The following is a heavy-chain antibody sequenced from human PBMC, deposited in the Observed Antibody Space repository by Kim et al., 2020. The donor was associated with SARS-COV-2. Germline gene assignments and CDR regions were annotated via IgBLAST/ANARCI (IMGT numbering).Heavy chain of an antibody. CDR2: ISSSSSYT. CDR1: GFTFSDYY. Sequence: GGSLRLSCAASGFTFSDYYMSWIRQAPGKGLEWVSYISSSSSYTNYADSVKGRFTISRDNAKNSLYLQMNSLRAEDTAVYYCARESYYDSSGYFEFDYWGQGTLVTVSS. V-gene: IGHV3-11*06. CDR3: ARESYYDSSGYFEFDY. D-gene: IGHD3-22*01. J-gene: IGHJ4*02.